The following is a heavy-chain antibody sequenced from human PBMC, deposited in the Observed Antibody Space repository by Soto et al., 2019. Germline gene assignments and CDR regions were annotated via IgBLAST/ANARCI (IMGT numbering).Heavy chain of an antibody. V-gene: IGHV3-23*01. CDR2: ISGSGDNT. CDR3: AKDVGYCSGAVGYFFDY. CDR1: GFTFSNYA. J-gene: IGHJ4*02. Sequence: EVHLLESGGGLVQPGGSLRLSCAASGFTFSNYAMSWVRQAPGKGLEWVSAISGSGDNTYYADSVKGRFTISRDRNTLYLHMNSRRAEDTAVYYCAKDVGYCSGAVGYFFDYWGQGTLVAVSS. D-gene: IGHD2-15*01.